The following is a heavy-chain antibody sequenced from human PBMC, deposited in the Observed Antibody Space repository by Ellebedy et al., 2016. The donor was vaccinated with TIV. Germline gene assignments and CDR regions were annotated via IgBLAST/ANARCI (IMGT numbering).Heavy chain of an antibody. CDR1: GGTFSSYA. D-gene: IGHD4-17*01. CDR3: AKDIGARDGDEGLLDY. V-gene: IGHV1-69*13. Sequence: SVKVSXXASGGTFSSYAISWVRQAPGQGLEWMGGIIPIFGTANYAQKFQGRVTITADESTSTAYMELNSLRAEDTALYYCAKDIGARDGDEGLLDYWGQGTLVTVSS. CDR2: IIPIFGTA. J-gene: IGHJ4*02.